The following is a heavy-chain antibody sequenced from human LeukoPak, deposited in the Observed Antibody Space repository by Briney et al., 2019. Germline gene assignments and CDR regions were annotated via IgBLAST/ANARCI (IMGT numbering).Heavy chain of an antibody. J-gene: IGHJ4*02. CDR2: ISAYNGNT. CDR1: GYTFTSYG. V-gene: IGHV1-18*01. CDR3: AKDLRWEPKLYFDY. D-gene: IGHD1-26*01. Sequence: ASVKVSCKASGYTFTSYGISWVRQAPGQGLEWMGWISAYNGNTNYAQKLQGRVTMTTDTSTSTAYMELRSLRAEDTAVYYCAKDLRWEPKLYFDYWGLGTLVTVSS.